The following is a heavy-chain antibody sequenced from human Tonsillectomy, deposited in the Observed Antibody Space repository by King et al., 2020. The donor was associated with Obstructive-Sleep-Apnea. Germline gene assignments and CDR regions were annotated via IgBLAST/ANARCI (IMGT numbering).Heavy chain of an antibody. D-gene: IGHD5-18*01. CDR1: GFTFSGFW. CDR2: INRDGSTT. J-gene: IGHJ4*02. V-gene: IGHV3-74*02. Sequence: VQLVESGGGLVQPGGSLRLSCAASGFTFSGFWMYWVRQTPGKGLVWVSRINRDGSTTTYADSVKGRFTISRDNAQNTLYLQMNSLRAEDTAVYFCARGGGSGSIDYWGQGTLVTVSS. CDR3: ARGGGSGSIDY.